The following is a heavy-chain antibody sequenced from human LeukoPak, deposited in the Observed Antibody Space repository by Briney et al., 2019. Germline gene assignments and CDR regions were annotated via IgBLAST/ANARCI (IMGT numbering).Heavy chain of an antibody. D-gene: IGHD4/OR15-4a*01. V-gene: IGHV4-59*08. CDR1: GGSISSYF. CDR3: ARGRGYGGNYLKSFNI. J-gene: IGHJ3*02. CDR2: NSGST. Sequence: SETLSLTCTVSGGSISSYFWSWIRQPPGKGLEWIGYNSGSTNYNPSLKSRVTIILDRSKNQFSLKLSSVTAADTAVYYCARGRGYGGNYLKSFNIWGQGTMVTVSS.